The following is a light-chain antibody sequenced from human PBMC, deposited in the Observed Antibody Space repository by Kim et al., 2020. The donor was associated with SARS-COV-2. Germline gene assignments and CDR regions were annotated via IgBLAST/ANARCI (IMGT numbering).Light chain of an antibody. Sequence: PASTSGRSSQSLVYSDGNTYLNWFHQRPGQSPRRLIYKVSNRDSGVPDRFSGSGSGTDFTLLISRVEAEDVGVYDCMQGTHWPFTFGPGTKVDIK. J-gene: IGKJ3*01. V-gene: IGKV2-30*01. CDR1: QSLVYSDGNTY. CDR2: KVS. CDR3: MQGTHWPFT.